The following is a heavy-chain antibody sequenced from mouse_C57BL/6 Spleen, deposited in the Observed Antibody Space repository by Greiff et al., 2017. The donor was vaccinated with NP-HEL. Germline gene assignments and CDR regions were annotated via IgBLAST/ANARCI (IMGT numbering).Heavy chain of an antibody. D-gene: IGHD1-1*01. CDR3: TRSYYGSSPFAY. CDR2: IDPETGGT. CDR1: GYTFTDYE. V-gene: IGHV1-15*01. Sequence: QVQLKQSGAELVRPGASVTLSCKASGYTFTDYEMHWVKQTPVHGLEWIGAIDPETGGTAYNQKFKGKAILTADKSSSTAYMERRSLTSEDSAVYYCTRSYYGSSPFAYWGQGTLVTVSA. J-gene: IGHJ3*01.